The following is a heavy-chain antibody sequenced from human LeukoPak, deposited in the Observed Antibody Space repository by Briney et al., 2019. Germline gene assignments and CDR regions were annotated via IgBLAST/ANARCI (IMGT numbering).Heavy chain of an antibody. D-gene: IGHD2-2*01. Sequence: ASVKVSCKASGGTFSSYAISWVRQAPGQGLEWLGGIIPIFGTANYAQKFQGRVTITADESTSTAYMELSSLRSEDTAVYYCARVECSSTSCYLDAFDIWGQGTMVTVSS. CDR2: IIPIFGTA. CDR3: ARVECSSTSCYLDAFDI. V-gene: IGHV1-69*13. J-gene: IGHJ3*02. CDR1: GGTFSSYA.